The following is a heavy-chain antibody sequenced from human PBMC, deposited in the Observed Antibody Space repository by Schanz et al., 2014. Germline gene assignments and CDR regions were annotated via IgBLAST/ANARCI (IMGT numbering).Heavy chain of an antibody. D-gene: IGHD3-10*01. CDR2: LRSDGSRR. Sequence: VQLVESGGGVVQPGGSLRLSCVGSGYSFSDYDMYWIRQAPGKGLEWLAFLRSDGSRRDYADSVKGRFTISRDNSRNTLSLQMSSRRPEDTAVYCCAKDPPRGVRTPIKPTLDYWGQGARVTVS. J-gene: IGHJ4*02. CDR3: AKDPPRGVRTPIKPTLDY. CDR1: GYSFSDYD. V-gene: IGHV3-30*02.